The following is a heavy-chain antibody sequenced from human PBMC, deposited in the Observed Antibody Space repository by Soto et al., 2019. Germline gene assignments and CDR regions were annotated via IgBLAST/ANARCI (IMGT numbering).Heavy chain of an antibody. D-gene: IGHD2-2*01. J-gene: IGHJ5*02. V-gene: IGHV3-74*01. CDR3: IRSAPRTSGWFDP. CDR2: INSDGSDT. CDR1: GFPLSGHC. Sequence: GGSLGLSCAASGFPLSGHCMHWVRHAPGKGLVWVSRINSDGSDTSHADSVKGRFTVSRDNARNTLYLQMNSLTVEDTAVYYCIRSAPRTSGWFDPWGQGTLVTVSS.